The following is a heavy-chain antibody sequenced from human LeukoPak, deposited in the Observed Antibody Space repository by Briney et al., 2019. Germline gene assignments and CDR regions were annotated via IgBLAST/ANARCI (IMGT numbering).Heavy chain of an antibody. CDR3: ARDSHKGF. V-gene: IGHV3-66*01. J-gene: IGHJ4*02. Sequence: GESLRLSCAASGFTFSSYAMSWVRQAPGKGLEWVSVLYSGGSAYYADSVRGRFTISRDNSKNTLYLQMNSLRVEDTAVYYCARDSHKGFWGQGTLVTVSS. CDR2: LYSGGSA. CDR1: GFTFSSYA.